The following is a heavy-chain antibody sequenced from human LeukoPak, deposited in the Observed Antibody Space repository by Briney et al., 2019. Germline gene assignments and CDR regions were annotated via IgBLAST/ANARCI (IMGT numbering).Heavy chain of an antibody. CDR2: ISDSSTTI. Sequence: GGSLRLSCAASGFTFSSYNMNWVRQAPGKGLEWVSYISDSSTTIYYADSVKGRFTISRDNAKNSLYLQMNSLRAEDTAVYYCARSAVRGVIHFDYWGQGTLVTVSS. CDR1: GFTFSSYN. V-gene: IGHV3-48*04. J-gene: IGHJ4*02. CDR3: ARSAVRGVIHFDY. D-gene: IGHD3-10*01.